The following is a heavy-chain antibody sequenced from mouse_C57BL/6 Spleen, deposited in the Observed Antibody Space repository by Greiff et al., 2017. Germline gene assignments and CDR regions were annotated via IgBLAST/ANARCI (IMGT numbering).Heavy chain of an antibody. J-gene: IGHJ3*01. CDR3: ARGGYDYDEDWFAY. D-gene: IGHD2-4*01. Sequence: VQLQQPGTELVKPGASVKLSCKASGYTFTSYWMHWVKQRPGQGLEWIGNINPSNGGTNYNEKFKSKATLTVDKSSSTAYMQLSSLTSEDSAVYCCARGGYDYDEDWFAYWGQGTLVTVSA. CDR1: GYTFTSYW. CDR2: INPSNGGT. V-gene: IGHV1-53*01.